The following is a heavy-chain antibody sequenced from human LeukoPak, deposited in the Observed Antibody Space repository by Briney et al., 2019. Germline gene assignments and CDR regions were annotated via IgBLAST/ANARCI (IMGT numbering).Heavy chain of an antibody. CDR2: IYTSGST. Sequence: SETLSLTCTVSGGSISSYYWSWIRQPAGKGLEWIGRIYTSGSTNYNASLKSRVTMSVDTTYNPSLKSRVTMSVDTSKNQFSLKLSSVTAADTAVYYCARVRLSSSGYSDDAFDIWGQGTMVTVSS. J-gene: IGHJ3*02. D-gene: IGHD3-22*01. CDR1: GGSISSYY. V-gene: IGHV4-4*07. CDR3: ARVRLSSSGYSDDAFDI.